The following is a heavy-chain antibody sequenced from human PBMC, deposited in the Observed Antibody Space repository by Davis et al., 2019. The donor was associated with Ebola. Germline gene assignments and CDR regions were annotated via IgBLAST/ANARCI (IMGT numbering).Heavy chain of an antibody. CDR1: GFTFSSYW. V-gene: IGHV3-7*01. J-gene: IGHJ4*02. CDR3: ARDWGGLDY. Sequence: GGSLRLSCAASGFTFSSYWVSWVRQAPGKGLEWVANIKQDGSEKYYVDSVKGRFTISRDNAKNTLYLQMNSLRAEDTAVYYCARDWGGLDYWGQGTLVSVSS. CDR2: IKQDGSEK. D-gene: IGHD7-27*01.